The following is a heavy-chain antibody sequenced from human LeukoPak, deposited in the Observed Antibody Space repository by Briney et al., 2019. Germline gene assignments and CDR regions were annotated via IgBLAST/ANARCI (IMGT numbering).Heavy chain of an antibody. D-gene: IGHD5-18*01. J-gene: IGHJ4*02. CDR3: ARALGYSYGYAVDY. Sequence: PGGSLRLFCAASGFIFSNYNMIWVRQTPGKRLEWLSYISSSSGTIYYADSVKGRFTISGDNAKNSLYLQMNSLRAEDTAVYYCARALGYSYGYAVDYWGQGTLVTVSS. CDR2: ISSSSGTI. CDR1: GFIFSNYN. V-gene: IGHV3-48*01.